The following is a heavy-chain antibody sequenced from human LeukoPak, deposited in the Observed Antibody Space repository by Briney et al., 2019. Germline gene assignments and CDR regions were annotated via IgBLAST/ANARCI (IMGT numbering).Heavy chain of an antibody. CDR3: ARGVYDSSGYYMGYYFDY. CDR2: INPNSGDT. Sequence: GASVKVSCKASGYTFTGYYMHWVRQAPGQGLEWMGWINPNSGDTNYAQKFQGRVTMTRDTSISTAYMELSRLRSDDTAVYYCARGVYDSSGYYMGYYFDYWGQGTLVTVSS. D-gene: IGHD3-22*01. V-gene: IGHV1-2*02. J-gene: IGHJ4*02. CDR1: GYTFTGYY.